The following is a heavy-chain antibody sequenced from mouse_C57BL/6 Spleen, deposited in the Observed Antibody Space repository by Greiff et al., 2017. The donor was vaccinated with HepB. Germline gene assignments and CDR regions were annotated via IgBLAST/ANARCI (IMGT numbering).Heavy chain of an antibody. CDR3: AMYDYDEVYAMDY. CDR2: IWSGGST. Sequence: VQLQESGPGLVQPSQSLSITCTVSGFSLTSYGVHWVRQPPGKGLEWLGVIWSGGSTDYNAAFISRLSISKDNSKSQVFFKMNSLQADDTAIYYCAMYDYDEVYAMDYWGQGTSVTVSS. V-gene: IGHV2-4*01. J-gene: IGHJ4*01. CDR1: GFSLTSYG. D-gene: IGHD2-4*01.